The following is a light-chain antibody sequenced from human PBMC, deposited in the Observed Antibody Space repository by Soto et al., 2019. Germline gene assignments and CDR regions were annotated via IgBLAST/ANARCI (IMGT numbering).Light chain of an antibody. J-gene: IGKJ4*01. CDR2: ATS. CDR3: QQVNSYPLT. V-gene: IGKV1-9*01. CDR1: QDIANY. Sequence: IQLTQSPSFLSASVGDRVTITCRASQDIANYLAWYQQKPGKAPKFLIYATSTFQSGVPSRFSGGGSGTEFTLTIGSLQPEDFATYYCQQVNSYPLTFGGGTKVEIK.